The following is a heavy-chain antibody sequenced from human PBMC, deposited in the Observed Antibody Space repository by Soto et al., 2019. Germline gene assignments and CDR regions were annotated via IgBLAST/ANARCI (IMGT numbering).Heavy chain of an antibody. J-gene: IGHJ4*02. V-gene: IGHV3-48*03. CDR2: ISEGGTTT. CDR1: GFMFNDYE. Sequence: EVQLVESGGGLAQSGGSLRLSCAASGFMFNDYEMNWVRQAPGKGLDGVSYISEGGTTTHYTDSVKGRFTISRDNAKESLYLQMNSLTTEETASYFCVRDARGGGRLIWACWGKGVVVSVAS. CDR3: VRDARGGGRLIWAC. D-gene: IGHD3-16*01.